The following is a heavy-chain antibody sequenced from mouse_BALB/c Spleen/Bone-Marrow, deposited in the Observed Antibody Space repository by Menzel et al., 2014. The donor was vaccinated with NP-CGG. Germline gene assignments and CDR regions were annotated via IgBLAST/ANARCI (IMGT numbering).Heavy chain of an antibody. CDR1: GYTFTSYW. J-gene: IGHJ1*01. Sequence: DLVKPGASVKLSCKASGYTFTSYWINWIKQRPGQGLEWIGRFAPGSGNTYYNEMFKGKAALTVDTSSSSAYIQLSSLSSEDSAVYFCARARSSVITRWYFDVWGEGTTVAVSS. CDR3: ARARSSVITRWYFDV. V-gene: IGHV1S41*01. D-gene: IGHD2-4*01. CDR2: FAPGSGNT.